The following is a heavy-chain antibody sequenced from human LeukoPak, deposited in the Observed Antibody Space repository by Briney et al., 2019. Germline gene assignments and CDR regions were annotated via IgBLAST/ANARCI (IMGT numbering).Heavy chain of an antibody. V-gene: IGHV4-34*01. Sequence: SETLSLTCAVYGGSFSGYYWSGIRQPPGKGLEWIGEINHSGSTNYNPSLKSRVTISVDTSKNQFSLKLGSVTAADTAVYYCARSQAAADGYYYYYMDVWGKGTTVTVSS. D-gene: IGHD6-13*01. CDR2: INHSGST. J-gene: IGHJ6*03. CDR3: ARSQAAADGYYYYYMDV. CDR1: GGSFSGYY.